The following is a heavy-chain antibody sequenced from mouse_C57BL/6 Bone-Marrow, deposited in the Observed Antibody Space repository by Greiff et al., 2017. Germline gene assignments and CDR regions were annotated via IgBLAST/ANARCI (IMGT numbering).Heavy chain of an antibody. D-gene: IGHD6-5*01. CDR3: ARAYWFAY. Sequence: QVQLKESGAELVKPGASVKISCKASGYAFSSYWMNWVKQRPGKGLEWIGQIYPGDGDTNYNGKFKGKATLTADKSSSTAYMQLSSLTSEDSAVYFCARAYWFAYWGQGTLVTVSA. V-gene: IGHV1-80*01. CDR1: GYAFSSYW. CDR2: IYPGDGDT. J-gene: IGHJ3*01.